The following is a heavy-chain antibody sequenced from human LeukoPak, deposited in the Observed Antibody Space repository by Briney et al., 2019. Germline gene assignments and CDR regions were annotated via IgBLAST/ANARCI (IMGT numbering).Heavy chain of an antibody. Sequence: SETLSLTCTVSGGSISSSYWSWIRQPAGKGLEWMGRIYTSGSTNYNPSLKSRVTMSVDTSKNQFSLKLSSVTAADTAVYYCARGRAAAGKLDYWGQGTLVTVSS. D-gene: IGHD6-13*01. CDR1: GGSISSSY. CDR2: IYTSGST. J-gene: IGHJ4*02. CDR3: ARGRAAAGKLDY. V-gene: IGHV4-4*07.